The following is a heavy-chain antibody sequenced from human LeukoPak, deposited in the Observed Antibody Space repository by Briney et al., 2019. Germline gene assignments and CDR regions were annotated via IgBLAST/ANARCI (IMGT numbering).Heavy chain of an antibody. D-gene: IGHD2-21*02. CDR2: IYSGGST. Sequence: PGGSLRLSLAASGFTVNTNYMSWVRKPPGKGREWGSVIYSGGSTYYGHSVKGRFTISRDNSKNTLYLQMNSLRAEDTAVYYCARGGGAYCGSDCYRNFDYWGQGTLVTVSS. J-gene: IGHJ4*02. CDR1: GFTVNTNY. V-gene: IGHV3-66*01. CDR3: ARGGGAYCGSDCYRNFDY.